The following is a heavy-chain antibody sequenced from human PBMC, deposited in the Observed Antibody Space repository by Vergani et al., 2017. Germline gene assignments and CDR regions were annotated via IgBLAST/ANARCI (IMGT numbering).Heavy chain of an antibody. CDR2: ISGSGGSK. CDR3: AKDRGRAASGLDY. CDR1: GFTFSSYA. J-gene: IGHJ4*02. Sequence: EVQLLESGGGLVQPGGSLRLSCAASGFTFSSYAMSWVRRAPGKGLEWVSAISGSGGSKYYADSVKVRFTISRDNSKNTLYLQMNSLRAEDTAVYYCAKDRGRAASGLDYWGQGTLVTVSS. V-gene: IGHV3-23*01. D-gene: IGHD6-13*01.